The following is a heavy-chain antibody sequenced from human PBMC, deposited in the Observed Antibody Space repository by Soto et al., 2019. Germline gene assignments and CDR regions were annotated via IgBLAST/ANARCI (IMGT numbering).Heavy chain of an antibody. J-gene: IGHJ4*02. CDR2: IIPIFGTA. D-gene: IGHD5-12*01. Sequence: QVQLVQSGAEVKKPGSSVKVSCKASGGTFSSYAISWVRQAPGQGLEWMGGIIPIFGTANYAQKFQGRVTIXXDXSXXTAYMELSSLRSEDTAVYYCARDKRDTVEVARFDSWGQGTLVTGSS. CDR1: GGTFSSYA. CDR3: ARDKRDTVEVARFDS. V-gene: IGHV1-69*12.